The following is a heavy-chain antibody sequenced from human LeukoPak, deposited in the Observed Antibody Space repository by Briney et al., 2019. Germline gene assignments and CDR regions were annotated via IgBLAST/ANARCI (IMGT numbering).Heavy chain of an antibody. CDR2: INPSGGST. CDR1: GYTFTSYY. CDR3: ARGYCTTTSCYEGDFDY. J-gene: IGHJ4*02. D-gene: IGHD2-2*01. Sequence: ASVKVSCKASGYTFTSYYMHWVRQAPGQGLEWMGIINPSGGSTSYAQKFQGRVTMTRDTSTSTVYMELSSLRSEDTAVYYCARGYCTTTSCYEGDFDYWGQGTLVTVSS. V-gene: IGHV1-46*01.